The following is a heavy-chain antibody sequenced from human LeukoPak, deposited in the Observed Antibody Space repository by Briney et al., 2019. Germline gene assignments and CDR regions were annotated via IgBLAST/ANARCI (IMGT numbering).Heavy chain of an antibody. CDR3: ARDGDYDILTGYYTGPPIAY. CDR2: IWYDGSNK. CDR1: GFTFSSYG. D-gene: IGHD3-9*01. J-gene: IGHJ4*02. V-gene: IGHV3-33*01. Sequence: GGSLRLSCAASGFTFSSYGMHWVRQAPGKGREWVAVIWYDGSNKYYADSVKGRFTISRDNSKNTLYLQMNSLRAEDTAVYYCARDGDYDILTGYYTGPPIAYWGQGTLVTVSS.